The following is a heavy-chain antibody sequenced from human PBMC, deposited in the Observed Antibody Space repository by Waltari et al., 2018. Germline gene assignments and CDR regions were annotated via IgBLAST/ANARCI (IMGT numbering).Heavy chain of an antibody. CDR3: ARKSAVYYYDYGMDV. V-gene: IGHV4-39*07. CDR1: GGSISSSSYY. J-gene: IGHJ6*02. Sequence: QLQLQESGPGLVKPSETLSLTCTVSGGSISSSSYYWGWIRQPPGKGLEWIGRIYYIGSTYSHRALKSRFTRSVDTSKNQCSLKLRSVTAADTAVYYCARKSAVYYYDYGMDVWGQGTTVTVSS. CDR2: IYYIGST.